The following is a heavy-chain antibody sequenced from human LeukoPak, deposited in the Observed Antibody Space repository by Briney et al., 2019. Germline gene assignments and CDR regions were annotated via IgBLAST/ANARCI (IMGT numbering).Heavy chain of an antibody. Sequence: SETLSLTCAVSGYSISSGYYWGWIRQPPGKGLEWIGSIYHSGSTYYNPSLKSRVTISVDTSKNQFSLKLSSVTAADTAVYYCATNWGGGYFDYWGQXXLVTV. CDR3: ATNWGGGYFDY. CDR2: IYHSGST. D-gene: IGHD7-27*01. V-gene: IGHV4-38-2*01. CDR1: GYSISSGYY. J-gene: IGHJ4*02.